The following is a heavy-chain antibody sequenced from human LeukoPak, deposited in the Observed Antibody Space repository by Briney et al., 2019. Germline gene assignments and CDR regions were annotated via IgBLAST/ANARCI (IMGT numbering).Heavy chain of an antibody. V-gene: IGHV4-59*01. Sequence: SETLSLTCTVSGGSISTYYWSWIRQPPGKGLGWIAYIDYRGSTTYNPSLRSRVTISVDTSRNQFSLKLSSVTAADTAVYYCARSRSGYSYDHAAFEIWGQGTVVTVSS. CDR2: IDYRGST. J-gene: IGHJ3*02. CDR1: GGSISTYY. D-gene: IGHD5-18*01. CDR3: ARSRSGYSYDHAAFEI.